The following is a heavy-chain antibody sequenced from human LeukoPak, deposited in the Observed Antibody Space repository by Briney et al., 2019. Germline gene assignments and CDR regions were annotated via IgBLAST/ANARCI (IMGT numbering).Heavy chain of an antibody. Sequence: SVKVSCKASGGTFSSYAISWVRQAPGQGLEWMGRIIPILGMANYAQKFQGRVTITADKSTSTAYMELSSLRSEDTAVYYCARDLRDGYNNGAFDIWGQGTMVTVSS. CDR2: IIPILGMA. V-gene: IGHV1-69*04. CDR1: GGTFSSYA. J-gene: IGHJ3*02. D-gene: IGHD5-24*01. CDR3: ARDLRDGYNNGAFDI.